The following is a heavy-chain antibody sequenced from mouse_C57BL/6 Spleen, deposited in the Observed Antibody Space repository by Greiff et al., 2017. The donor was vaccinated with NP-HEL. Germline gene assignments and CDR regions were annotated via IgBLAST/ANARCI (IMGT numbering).Heavy chain of an antibody. CDR1: GYAFTNYL. Sequence: QVQLKESGAELVRPGTSVKVSCKASGYAFTNYLIEWVKQRPGQGLEWIGVINPGSGGTNYNEKFKGKATLTADKSSSTAYMQLSSLTSEDSAVYFCARGTTVVATDFDVWGTGTTVTVSS. D-gene: IGHD1-1*01. CDR3: ARGTTVVATDFDV. J-gene: IGHJ1*03. CDR2: INPGSGGT. V-gene: IGHV1-54*01.